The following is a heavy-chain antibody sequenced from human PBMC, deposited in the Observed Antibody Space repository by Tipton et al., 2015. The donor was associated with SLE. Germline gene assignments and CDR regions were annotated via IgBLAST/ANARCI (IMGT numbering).Heavy chain of an antibody. CDR2: INPNSGET. CDR3: ARAGRYYGSGIILILDVFDI. J-gene: IGHJ3*02. V-gene: IGHV1-2*02. Sequence: QVQLVQSGAEVKKPGASVKVSCKALAYRFTGYYMHWVRQAPGQGLEWMGWINPNSGETNYAQQFQGRVTMTTDTSISTAYRELSSLRSDDTAGYYCARAGRYYGSGIILILDVFDIWGQGTVVTVSS. D-gene: IGHD3-10*01. CDR1: AYRFTGYY.